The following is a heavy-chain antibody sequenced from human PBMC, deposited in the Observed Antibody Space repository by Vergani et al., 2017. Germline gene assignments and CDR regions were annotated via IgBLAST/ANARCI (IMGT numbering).Heavy chain of an antibody. D-gene: IGHD6-19*01. V-gene: IGHV2-26*01. Sequence: QVTLKESGPVLVKPTETLTLTCTVSGFSLSNARMGVSWIRQPPGKALEWLAHIFSNDEKSYSTSLKSRLTISKDTSKSQVVLTMTNMDPVDTATYYCARIRRIAVAGRVGYYFDYWGQGTLVTVSS. CDR2: IFSNDEK. CDR1: GFSLSNARMG. CDR3: ARIRRIAVAGRVGYYFDY. J-gene: IGHJ4*02.